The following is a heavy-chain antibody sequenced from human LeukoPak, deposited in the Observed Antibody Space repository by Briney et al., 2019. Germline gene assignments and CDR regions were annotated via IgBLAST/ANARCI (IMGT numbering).Heavy chain of an antibody. CDR2: INPNSGGT. Sequence: ASVKVSCKASGYTFTGYYMHWVRQAPGQGLEWMGWINPNSGGTNYAQKFQGRVTMTRDTSISTAYMELSRLRSDDTAVYYCARDPFRSGPDFDYGGQGTLVTVSS. V-gene: IGHV1-2*02. J-gene: IGHJ4*02. CDR3: ARDPFRSGPDFDY. CDR1: GYTFTGYY. D-gene: IGHD6-19*01.